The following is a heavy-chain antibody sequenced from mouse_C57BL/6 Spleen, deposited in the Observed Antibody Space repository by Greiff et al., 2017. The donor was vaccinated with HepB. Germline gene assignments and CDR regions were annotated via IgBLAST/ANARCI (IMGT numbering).Heavy chain of an antibody. V-gene: IGHV5-4*01. Sequence: EVNVVESGGGLVKPGGSLKLSCAASGFTFSSYAMSWVRQTPEKRLEWVATISDGGSYTYYPDNVKGRFTISRDNAKNNLYLQMSHLKSEDTAMYYCPRDHRNAMDYWGQGTSVTVSS. CDR1: GFTFSSYA. CDR3: PRDHRNAMDY. CDR2: ISDGGSYT. J-gene: IGHJ4*01.